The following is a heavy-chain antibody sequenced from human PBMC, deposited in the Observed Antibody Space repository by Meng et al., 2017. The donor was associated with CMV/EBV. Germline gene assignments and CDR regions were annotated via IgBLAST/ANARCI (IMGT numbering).Heavy chain of an antibody. CDR2: FDPEDGET. Sequence: AGSLRLSCKVSGYTLTELSRHWVRQAPGKGLEWMGGFDPEDGETIYAQKFQGRVTMTEDTSTDTAYMELSSLRPEDTAVYYCATARVDCSSTSCYTYYFDYWGQGTLVTVSS. J-gene: IGHJ4*02. D-gene: IGHD2-2*02. CDR1: GYTLTELS. CDR3: ATARVDCSSTSCYTYYFDY. V-gene: IGHV1-24*01.